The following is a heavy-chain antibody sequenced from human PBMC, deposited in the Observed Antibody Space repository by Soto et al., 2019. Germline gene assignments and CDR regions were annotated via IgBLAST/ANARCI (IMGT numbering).Heavy chain of an antibody. J-gene: IGHJ4*02. CDR3: ARAHYETSGPWEYYFDY. CDR2: ISHSGNT. D-gene: IGHD3-22*01. V-gene: IGHV4-59*12. Sequence: SETLSLTCTVSGGSISSYYWSWIRQPPGKALEWIGYISHSGNTYYNPSLQSRVTILIDRSMNLFSLRLTSVTAADTAIFYCARAHYETSGPWEYYFDYWGKGTLVTVSS. CDR1: GGSISSYY.